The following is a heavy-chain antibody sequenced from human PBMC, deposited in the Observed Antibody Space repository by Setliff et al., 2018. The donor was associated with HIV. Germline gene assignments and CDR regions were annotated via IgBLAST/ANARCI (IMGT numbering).Heavy chain of an antibody. J-gene: IGHJ4*02. Sequence: GGSLRLSCAASGFTLSNYAMSWVRQAPGKGLEWVSGISGSGGYSYYADSVKGRFTISRDNSKNTLYLQMNSLRADDTAVYYCTKDPWGEEFYFDYWGQGTLVTVSS. CDR3: TKDPWGEEFYFDY. CDR2: ISGSGGYS. CDR1: GFTLSNYA. V-gene: IGHV3-23*01. D-gene: IGHD3-16*01.